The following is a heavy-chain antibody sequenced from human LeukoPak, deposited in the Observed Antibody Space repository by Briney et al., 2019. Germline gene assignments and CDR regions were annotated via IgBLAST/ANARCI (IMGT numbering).Heavy chain of an antibody. J-gene: IGHJ4*02. Sequence: SQTLSLTCTVSGGSISSGDYYWSWIRQPPGKGLEWIGYIYYSGSTYYNPSLKSRATISIDTSKNQFSLTLSPVTAADTAVYYCAREYTLYISGWFIDYWGQGTVVTVSS. V-gene: IGHV4-30-4*01. CDR3: AREYTLYISGWFIDY. CDR1: GGSISSGDYY. D-gene: IGHD6-19*01. CDR2: IYYSGST.